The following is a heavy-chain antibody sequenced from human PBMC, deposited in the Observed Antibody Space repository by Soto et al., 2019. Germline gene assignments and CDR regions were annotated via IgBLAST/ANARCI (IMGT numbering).Heavy chain of an antibody. Sequence: SETLSLTCTVSGGSISSGGYYWSWIRQHPGKGQEWIGYIYYSGSTYYNPSLKSRVTISVDTSKNQFSLKLSSVTAADTAVYYCARRIVVVPAAMPRDYYYYVDVWGKGTTVTVSS. CDR1: GGSISSGGYY. J-gene: IGHJ6*03. CDR3: ARRIVVVPAAMPRDYYYYVDV. V-gene: IGHV4-31*03. CDR2: IYYSGST. D-gene: IGHD2-2*01.